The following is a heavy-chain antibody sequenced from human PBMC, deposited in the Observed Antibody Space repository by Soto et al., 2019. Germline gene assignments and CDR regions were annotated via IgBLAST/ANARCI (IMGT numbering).Heavy chain of an antibody. CDR2: ILYDGSNE. Sequence: QVQLVESGGGVVQPGRSLRLSCAASGFTFSTYTMHWVRQAPGKGLEWVTVILYDGSNEFYLDSVRGRFTISRDDSKNTLYLQMKSLRPEDTAVYYCVREGGRIWDFDYWGQGTLVTVSS. CDR3: VREGGRIWDFDY. D-gene: IGHD3-16*01. V-gene: IGHV3-30-3*01. CDR1: GFTFSTYT. J-gene: IGHJ4*02.